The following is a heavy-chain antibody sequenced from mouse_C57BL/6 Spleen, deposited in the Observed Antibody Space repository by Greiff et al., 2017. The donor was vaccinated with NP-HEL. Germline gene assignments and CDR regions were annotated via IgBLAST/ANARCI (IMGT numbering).Heavy chain of an antibody. CDR1: GFTFTDYY. D-gene: IGHD2-5*01. CDR2: IRNKANGYTT. Sequence: EVKLVESGGGLVQPGGSLSLSCAASGFTFTDYYMSWVRQPPGKALEWLGFIRNKANGYTTEYSASVKGRFTISRDNSQSILYLQMNALRAEDSATYYCARSDYSRMDYWGQGTSVTVSS. J-gene: IGHJ4*01. CDR3: ARSDYSRMDY. V-gene: IGHV7-3*01.